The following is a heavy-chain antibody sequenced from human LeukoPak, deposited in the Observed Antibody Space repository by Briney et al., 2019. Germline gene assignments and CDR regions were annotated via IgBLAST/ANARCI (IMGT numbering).Heavy chain of an antibody. CDR2: IYSDGST. D-gene: IGHD3-22*01. CDR3: AKDRHYYDSTAIKGDY. Sequence: GGSLRLSCVASGLTVSGNCISWVRQAPGKGLEWVSVIYSDGSTYYSDSVKGRFTISRDNSKNTLYLQMNSLRPEDTAVYYCAKDRHYYDSTAIKGDYWGQGTLVTVSS. V-gene: IGHV3-53*01. CDR1: GLTVSGNC. J-gene: IGHJ4*02.